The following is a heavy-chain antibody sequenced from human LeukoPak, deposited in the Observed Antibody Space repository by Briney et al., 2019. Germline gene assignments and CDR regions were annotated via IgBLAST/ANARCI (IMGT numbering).Heavy chain of an antibody. CDR3: ASNGRYFDWLDGYYYMDV. CDR1: GGTFSSYA. Sequence: ASVKVSCKASGGTFSSYAISWVRQAPGQGLEWMGGIIPIFGTANYAQKFQGRVTITADESTSTAYMELSSLRSEDTAVYYCASNGRYFDWLDGYYYMDVWGKGTTVTVSS. D-gene: IGHD3-9*01. J-gene: IGHJ6*03. V-gene: IGHV1-69*13. CDR2: IIPIFGTA.